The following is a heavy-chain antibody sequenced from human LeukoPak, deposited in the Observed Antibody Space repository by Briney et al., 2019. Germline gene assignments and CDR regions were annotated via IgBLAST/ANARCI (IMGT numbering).Heavy chain of an antibody. CDR2: ISNDGSYK. CDR1: GFSFSSYA. J-gene: IGHJ5*02. Sequence: GGSLRLSCAASGFSFSSYAMHWVRQAPGKGLEWVAVISNDGSYKNYADSVKGRLTISRDNFKNMLYLQMNSLRAEDTAVYYCARRGYSYGYFDPWGQGTLVTVSS. CDR3: ARRGYSYGYFDP. V-gene: IGHV3-30*04. D-gene: IGHD5-18*01.